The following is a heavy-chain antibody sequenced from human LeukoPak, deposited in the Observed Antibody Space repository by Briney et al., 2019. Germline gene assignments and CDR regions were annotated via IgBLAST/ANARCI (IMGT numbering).Heavy chain of an antibody. V-gene: IGHV4-59*01. CDR3: ARDRRYNWNFDAFDI. Sequence: PSETLSLTCTVSGGSISSYYWSWIRQPPGKGLEWIGYIYYSGSTNYNPSLKSRVTISVDTSKNQFSLKLRSVTAADTAVYYCARDRRYNWNFDAFDIWGQGAMVTVSS. CDR1: GGSISSYY. D-gene: IGHD1-7*01. CDR2: IYYSGST. J-gene: IGHJ3*02.